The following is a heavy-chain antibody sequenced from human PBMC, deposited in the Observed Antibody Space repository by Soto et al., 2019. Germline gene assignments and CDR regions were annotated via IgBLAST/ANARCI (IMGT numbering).Heavy chain of an antibody. CDR1: GGTFSSYA. Sequence: QVQLVQSGAEVKKPGSSVKVSCKASGGTFSSYAISWVRQAPGQGLEWMGGIIPIFGTANYAQKFQGRVTITADEPTSTANRELGSVRSEDQAVYYCARTYCISTSCQNHYYYYGMDVWGQGTTVTVSS. CDR2: IIPIFGTA. CDR3: ARTYCISTSCQNHYYYYGMDV. J-gene: IGHJ6*02. V-gene: IGHV1-69*12. D-gene: IGHD2-2*01.